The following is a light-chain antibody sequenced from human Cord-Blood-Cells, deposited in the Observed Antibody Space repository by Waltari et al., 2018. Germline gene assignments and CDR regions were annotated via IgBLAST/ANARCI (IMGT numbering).Light chain of an antibody. CDR1: RSDVGGYNY. J-gene: IGLJ1*01. CDR3: SSYAGSNNPYV. V-gene: IGLV2-8*01. CDR2: EVS. Sequence: QSALTQPPSASGSPGQSVTLSCTGTRSDVGGYNYFPWYQQHPGKAPKLMIYEVSKRPSGVPDRFSGSKSGNTASLTVSGLQAEDEADYYCSSYAGSNNPYVFGTGTKVTVL.